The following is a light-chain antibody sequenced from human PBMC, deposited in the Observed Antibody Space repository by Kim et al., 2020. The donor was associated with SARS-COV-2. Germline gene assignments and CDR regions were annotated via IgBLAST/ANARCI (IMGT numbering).Light chain of an antibody. CDR2: RNN. CDR1: SDNVGYQG. Sequence: PTATVTCIGNSDNVGYQGAAWLQQHQGHPPKLLSYRNNNRPSGISERFSASRSGNTASLTISGLQPEDEADYYCSAWDRSVNAWVFGGGTQLTVL. J-gene: IGLJ3*02. CDR3: SAWDRSVNAWV. V-gene: IGLV10-54*01.